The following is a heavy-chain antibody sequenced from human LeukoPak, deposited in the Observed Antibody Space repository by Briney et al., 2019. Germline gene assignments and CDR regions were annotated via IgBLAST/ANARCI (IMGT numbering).Heavy chain of an antibody. V-gene: IGHV1-18*01. CDR1: GYTFTSYG. J-gene: IGHJ4*02. CDR3: ARGGITVARDYFDS. CDR2: ISTNNGNT. D-gene: IGHD6-19*01. Sequence: GAPVKVPCKASGYTFTSYGISWVRQAPGQGLEWMGWISTNNGNTNYAQKVQGRVTMTTDTSTSTAYMELRSLRSDDTAMYYCARGGITVARDYFDSWGQGTLVTVSS.